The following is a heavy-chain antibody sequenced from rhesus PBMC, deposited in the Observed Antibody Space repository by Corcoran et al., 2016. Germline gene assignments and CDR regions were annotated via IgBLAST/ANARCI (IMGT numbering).Heavy chain of an antibody. CDR3: ARGRIAAAGILY. CDR1: GASISSYW. J-gene: IGHJ4*01. Sequence: QVQLQESGPGLVKPSETLSLTCAVSGASISSYWWSWIRQPPGKGLEWIGEINGNSGSTSYNPPLKSRVTISNDASKNQFSLKLSSVTAADTAVYYCARGRIAAAGILYWGQGVLVTVSS. D-gene: IGHD6-31*01. V-gene: IGHV4-80*01. CDR2: INGNSGST.